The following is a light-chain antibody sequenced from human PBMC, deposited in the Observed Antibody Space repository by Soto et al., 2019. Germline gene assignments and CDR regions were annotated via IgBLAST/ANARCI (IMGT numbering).Light chain of an antibody. CDR2: DAS. Sequence: EIVLTQFPATLSLSPGERATLSCRASQSVSSYLAWYQQKPGQAPRLLIYDASNRATGIPARFSGSGSGTDFTLTISSLEPEDFAVYYGQQRSNWPPMYTFGQGTKLEIK. CDR3: QQRSNWPPMYT. J-gene: IGKJ2*01. V-gene: IGKV3-11*01. CDR1: QSVSSY.